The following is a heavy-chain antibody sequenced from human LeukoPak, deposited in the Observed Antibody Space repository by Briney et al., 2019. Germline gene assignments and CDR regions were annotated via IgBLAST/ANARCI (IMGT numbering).Heavy chain of an antibody. J-gene: IGHJ6*02. CDR3: ARDGSGSYYWDYYYYYGMDV. D-gene: IGHD3-10*01. CDR1: GGSISRYY. V-gene: IGHV4-59*12. Sequence: SETLSLTCTVSGGSISRYYWSWIRRPPGKGLEWIGYIDDSGNTNYNPSLKSQVTISVDKSKNQFSLKLSSVTAADTAVYYCARDGSGSYYWDYYYYYGMDVWGQGTTVTVSS. CDR2: IDDSGNT.